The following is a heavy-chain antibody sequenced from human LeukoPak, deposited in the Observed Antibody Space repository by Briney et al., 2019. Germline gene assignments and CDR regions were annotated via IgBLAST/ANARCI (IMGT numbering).Heavy chain of an antibody. V-gene: IGHV4-34*01. CDR3: ARGYWGIQLWLPRRNWFDP. D-gene: IGHD5-18*01. Sequence: SETLSLTCAVYGESFSGYYWSWIRQPPGKGLEWIGEINHSGSTNYNPSLKSRVTISVDTSKNQFSLKLSSVTAADTAVYYCARGYWGIQLWLPRRNWFDPWGQGTLVTVSS. CDR2: INHSGST. J-gene: IGHJ5*02. CDR1: GESFSGYY.